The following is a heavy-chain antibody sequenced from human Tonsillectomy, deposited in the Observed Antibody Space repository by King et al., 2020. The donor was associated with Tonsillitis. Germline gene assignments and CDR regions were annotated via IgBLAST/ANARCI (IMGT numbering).Heavy chain of an antibody. CDR2: IDSDGTTT. Sequence: VQLVESGGDLLQPGGSLRLSCAASGFTFRTYWMHWVRQVPGKGLVWVSRIDSDGTTTSYADSVKGRFTISRDNAKNALYLQLNSLRVEDTALYYCASSLGDDAFDIWGQGTLVTVSS. CDR3: ASSLGDDAFDI. CDR1: GFTFRTYW. V-gene: IGHV3-74*01. J-gene: IGHJ3*02.